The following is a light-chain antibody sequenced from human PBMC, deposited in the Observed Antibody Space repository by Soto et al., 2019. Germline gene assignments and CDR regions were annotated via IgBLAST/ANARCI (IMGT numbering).Light chain of an antibody. Sequence: ESVWTQSPGTLSLSPGERATLSCRASQSVSSSYLAWYQQEPGQAPRLLIDGASSRANGIPDRFSGSGSGTDFTLTISRLEPEDFAVYYCQQYGSSPTFGQGTKVEIK. CDR3: QQYGSSPT. CDR1: QSVSSSY. V-gene: IGKV3-20*01. CDR2: GAS. J-gene: IGKJ1*01.